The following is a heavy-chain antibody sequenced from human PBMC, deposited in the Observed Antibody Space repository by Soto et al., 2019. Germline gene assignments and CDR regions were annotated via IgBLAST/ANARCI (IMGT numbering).Heavy chain of an antibody. V-gene: IGHV3-48*04. CDR3: ARVSWREKNGMSG. CDR1: GFTFSSYW. CDR2: ITFSGNTV. Sequence: GGSLILSCAASGFTFSSYWIHWVRQAPGKGLEWISYITFSGNTVYYADSLKGRFTISRDNAKNSLYLQMNRLRAEDTAVYYAARVSWREKNGMSGCGQATTVTVAS. J-gene: IGHJ6*02.